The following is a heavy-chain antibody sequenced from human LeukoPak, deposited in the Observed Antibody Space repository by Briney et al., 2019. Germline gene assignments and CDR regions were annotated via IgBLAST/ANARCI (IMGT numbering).Heavy chain of an antibody. J-gene: IGHJ4*02. V-gene: IGHV3-11*01. D-gene: IGHD2-21*01. CDR3: ARDPVIGATSKRVHGGLDY. CDR2: ISGSGYVI. Sequence: PGGSLRLSCAASGFPFSDYFMNWVRQTPERGLEWLAYISGSGYVIDYADSVKGRFIISRDNAKNSLCLQVHSPRAEDTAVYYCARDPVIGATSKRVHGGLDYWGQGTLVTVSS. CDR1: GFPFSDYF.